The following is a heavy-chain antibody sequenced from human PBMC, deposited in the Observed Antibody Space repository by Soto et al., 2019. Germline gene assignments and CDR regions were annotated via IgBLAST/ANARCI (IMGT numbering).Heavy chain of an antibody. J-gene: IGHJ6*02. CDR2: IIPIFGTA. CDR3: ARAVLAAAGTNDYGMDV. CDR1: GDTFSSYA. Sequence: SVKVSCKASGDTFSSYAISWVRQAPGQGLEWMGGIIPIFGTANYAQKFQGRVTITADESTSTAYMELSSLGSEDTAVYYGARAVLAAAGTNDYGMDVWGQGTTVTVSS. D-gene: IGHD6-13*01. V-gene: IGHV1-69*13.